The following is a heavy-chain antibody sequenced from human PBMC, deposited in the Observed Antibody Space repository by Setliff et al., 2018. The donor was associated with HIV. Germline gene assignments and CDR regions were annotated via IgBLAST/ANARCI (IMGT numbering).Heavy chain of an antibody. Sequence: PGGSLRLSCAASGFTFSSYWMHWVRQAPGKGLVWVSRINSDGSSTSYADSVKGRFTISRDNSNNTLYLQMNSLRADDTAVYYCAKSGYCGSYTCRNYFYYMDVWGKGTTVTVSS. CDR3: AKSGYCGSYTCRNYFYYMDV. V-gene: IGHV3-74*01. D-gene: IGHD1-26*01. J-gene: IGHJ6*03. CDR1: GFTFSSYW. CDR2: INSDGSST.